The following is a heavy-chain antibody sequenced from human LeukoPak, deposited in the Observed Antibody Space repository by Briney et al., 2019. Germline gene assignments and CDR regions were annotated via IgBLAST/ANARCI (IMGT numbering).Heavy chain of an antibody. CDR1: GFIFSNYW. CDR2: IHSDGGTT. Sequence: GGSLRLSCAASGFIFSNYWMHWVRQAQGKGGGGVSLIHSDGGTTNYADSVKGRFTISRDNAKNTLYLQMNSLRVEDTAVYYCARDTYSIAEWGQGTLVTVYS. CDR3: ARDTYSIAE. V-gene: IGHV3-74*01. D-gene: IGHD1-26*01. J-gene: IGHJ4*02.